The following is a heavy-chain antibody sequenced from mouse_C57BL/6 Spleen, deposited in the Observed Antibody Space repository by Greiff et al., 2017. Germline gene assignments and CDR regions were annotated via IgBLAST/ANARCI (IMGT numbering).Heavy chain of an antibody. Sequence: QVQLKESGPGLVQPSQSLSITCTVSGFSLTSYGVHWVRQSPGKGLEWLGVIWSGGSTDYNAAFISRLSISKDNSKSQVFFKMNSLQADDTAIYYCANYAYYEDYYAMDYWGQGTSVTVSS. CDR3: ANYAYYEDYYAMDY. V-gene: IGHV2-2*01. D-gene: IGHD1-1*01. J-gene: IGHJ4*01. CDR1: GFSLTSYG. CDR2: IWSGGST.